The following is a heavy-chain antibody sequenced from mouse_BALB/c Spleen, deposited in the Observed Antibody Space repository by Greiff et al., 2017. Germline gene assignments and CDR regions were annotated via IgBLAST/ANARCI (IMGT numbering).Heavy chain of an antibody. J-gene: IGHJ3*01. CDR1: GYTFTSYW. D-gene: IGHD1-1*01. V-gene: IGHV1S81*02. Sequence: QVQLQQPGAELVKPGASVKLSCKASGYTFTSYWMHWVKQRPGQGLEWIGEINPSNGRTNYNEKFKSKATLTVDKSSSTAYMQLSSLTSEDSAVYYCARELRGAYWGQGTLVTVSA. CDR3: ARELRGAY. CDR2: INPSNGRT.